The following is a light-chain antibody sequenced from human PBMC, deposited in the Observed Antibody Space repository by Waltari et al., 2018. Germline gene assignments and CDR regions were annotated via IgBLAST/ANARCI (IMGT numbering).Light chain of an antibody. CDR1: HSVNSAY. V-gene: IGKV3-20*01. J-gene: IGKJ1*01. CDR3: HQYHNSPQT. CDR2: GTS. Sequence: EIELTQSPGTLSLSPGDRATLSCRASHSVNSAYLAWYQQKRGQAPRLLIYGTSTRATGISERFSGSGSGTDFILTISRLEPEDFAIYYCHQYHNSPQTFDQGTKVEI.